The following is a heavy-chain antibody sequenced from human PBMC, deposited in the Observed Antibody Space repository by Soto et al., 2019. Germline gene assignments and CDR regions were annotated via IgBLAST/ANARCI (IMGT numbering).Heavy chain of an antibody. CDR3: ARGEEQWLDEAYFDY. J-gene: IGHJ4*02. D-gene: IGHD6-19*01. CDR1: GYTFTDYY. Sequence: QVQLVQTGAEVKKPGASVKVSCKASGYTFTDYYMHWVRQAPGQGLEWMGWINPNSGGTNYAQKFQGWVTMTRDTSISTAYMELSRLRSDDTAVYYCARGEEQWLDEAYFDYWGQGTLVTVSS. CDR2: INPNSGGT. V-gene: IGHV1-2*04.